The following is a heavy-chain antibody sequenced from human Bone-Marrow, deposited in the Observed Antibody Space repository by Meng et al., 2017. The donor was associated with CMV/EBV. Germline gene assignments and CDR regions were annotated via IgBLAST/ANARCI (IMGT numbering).Heavy chain of an antibody. J-gene: IGHJ4*02. Sequence: GESLKISCAASGFTFINYTMNWVRQAPGKGLEWVSSISSGSTYIYYADSVRGRFTISRDNAKNSLYLQTNSLRAEDTAVYYCARDRHSNNWYTIDYWGQGTLVTVSS. CDR3: ARDRHSNNWYTIDY. CDR1: GFTFINYT. CDR2: ISSGSTYI. V-gene: IGHV3-21*01. D-gene: IGHD6-13*01.